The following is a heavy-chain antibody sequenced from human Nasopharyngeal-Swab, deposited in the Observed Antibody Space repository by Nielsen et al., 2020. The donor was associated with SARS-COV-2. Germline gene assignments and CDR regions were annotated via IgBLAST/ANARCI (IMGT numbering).Heavy chain of an antibody. CDR3: AKKVDGWYGFDY. CDR1: GFTFSSYV. Sequence: GESLKISCAASGFTFSSYVMSWVRQTPGKGLEWVSGLTSDGASTDYAESVKGRFTISRDTSKNTVYMQMQSLRAEDTAVYYCAKKVDGWYGFDYWGQRTLVTVSS. D-gene: IGHD6-19*01. CDR2: LTSDGAST. V-gene: IGHV3-23*01. J-gene: IGHJ4*02.